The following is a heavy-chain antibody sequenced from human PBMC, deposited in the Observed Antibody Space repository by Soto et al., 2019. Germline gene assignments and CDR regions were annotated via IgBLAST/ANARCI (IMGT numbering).Heavy chain of an antibody. V-gene: IGHV1-18*01. CDR3: ARAVYGGNSGSWYSDL. Sequence: QAQLEQSGPEVKKPGASVNVSCKASGYTFSSYSISWVRQAPGQGLEWMGWISAYNGNTNYAQKLKGRVTMTRDTYTKTVNMELRSLTSDDTAVYYCARAVYGGNSGSWYSDLWGRGTLVPVSS. D-gene: IGHD4-17*01. J-gene: IGHJ2*01. CDR2: ISAYNGNT. CDR1: GYTFSSYS.